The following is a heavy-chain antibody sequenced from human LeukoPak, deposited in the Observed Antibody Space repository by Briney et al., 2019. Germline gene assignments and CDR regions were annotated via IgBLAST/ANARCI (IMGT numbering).Heavy chain of an antibody. J-gene: IGHJ4*02. CDR3: VKNSGWYCLDY. V-gene: IGHV3-74*01. D-gene: IGHD6-13*01. Sequence: PGGSLRLSCAASGFTFSSSWMHWVRQAPEKGLVWVSRINSDGSSTSYADSVKGRFTISRDNAKNTLFLQMNSLRAEDTAVYYCVKNSGWYCLDYWGQGITVIVSS. CDR2: INSDGSST. CDR1: GFTFSSSW.